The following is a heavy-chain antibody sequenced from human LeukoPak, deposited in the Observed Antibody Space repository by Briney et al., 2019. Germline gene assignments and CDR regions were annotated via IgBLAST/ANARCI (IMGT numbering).Heavy chain of an antibody. V-gene: IGHV3-7*01. CDR2: IKQDGSEK. J-gene: IGHJ3*02. CDR3: ARDLPPRAFDI. Sequence: GGSLRLSCAASGFTFSSYWMSWVRQAPGKGLEWVANIKQDGSEKYYVDSVKGRFTISRDNAKNTLYLQMNSPRAEDTAVYYCARDLPPRAFDIWGQGTMVTVSS. CDR1: GFTFSSYW.